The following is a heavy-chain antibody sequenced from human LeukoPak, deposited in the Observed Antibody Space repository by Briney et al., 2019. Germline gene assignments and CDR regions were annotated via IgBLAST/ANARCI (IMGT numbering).Heavy chain of an antibody. CDR1: GYTFTSYG. Sequence: ASVKVSCKASGYTFTSYGISWVRQAPGQGLEWMGWISAYNGNTNYAQKLQGRVTMTTDTSTSTAYMELRSLRSDDTAVYYCARVGYDFWSGLMVGWFDPWGQGTLVTVSS. V-gene: IGHV1-18*01. CDR3: ARVGYDFWSGLMVGWFDP. D-gene: IGHD3-3*01. CDR2: ISAYNGNT. J-gene: IGHJ5*02.